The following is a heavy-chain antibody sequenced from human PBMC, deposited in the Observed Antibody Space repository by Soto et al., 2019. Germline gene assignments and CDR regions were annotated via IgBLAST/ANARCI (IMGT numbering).Heavy chain of an antibody. V-gene: IGHV4-30-2*01. CDR1: GGSISSGGYS. CDR3: ARGGDTAMGDFDY. D-gene: IGHD5-18*01. CDR2: SYHSGST. J-gene: IGHJ4*02. Sequence: PSETLSLTCAVAGGSISSGGYSWSWIRQPPGKGLEWIGYSYHSGSTYYNPSLKSRVTISVDRSKNQFSLKLSSVTAADTAVSSCARGGDTAMGDFDYWGQGTLVTVSS.